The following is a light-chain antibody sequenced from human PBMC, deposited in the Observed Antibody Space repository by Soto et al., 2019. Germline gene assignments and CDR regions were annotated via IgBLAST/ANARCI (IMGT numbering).Light chain of an antibody. CDR3: LQRSIGFT. J-gene: IGKJ3*01. CDR1: QSVGTY. V-gene: IGKV3-11*01. CDR2: GAS. Sequence: IVLTQSPATLSLSPGERATLSCRASQSVGTYLAWYQQKRGQSPRLLIYGASKRAPGIPARFSGSGSGTDFTLTINSLEPEDFVVYHCLQRSIGFTFGPGTKVEVK.